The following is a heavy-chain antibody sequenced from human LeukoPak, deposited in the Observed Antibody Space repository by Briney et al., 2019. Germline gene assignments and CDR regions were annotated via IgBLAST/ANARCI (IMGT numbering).Heavy chain of an antibody. V-gene: IGHV4-38-2*02. CDR3: ARGRSRRVAFDI. Sequence: PSETLSLTCTVSGYSISRGYYWGWIRQPPGEGLEWIGSIYYSGSTYYNPSLKSRVTISVDTSKNQFSLKLSSVTAADTAVYYCARGRSRRVAFDIWGQGTMVTVSS. J-gene: IGHJ3*02. D-gene: IGHD6-6*01. CDR2: IYYSGST. CDR1: GYSISRGYY.